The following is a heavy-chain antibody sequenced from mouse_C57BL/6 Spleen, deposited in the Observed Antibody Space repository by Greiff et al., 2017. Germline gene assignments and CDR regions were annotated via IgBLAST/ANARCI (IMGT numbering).Heavy chain of an antibody. Sequence: VQLQQSGAELVKPGASVKISCKASGYAFSSYWMNWVKQRPGKGLEWIGQIYPGDGDTNYNGKFKGKATLTADKSSITAYMQLSSLTSEDSAVYFCARRTTEGYFDYWGQGTTLTVSS. V-gene: IGHV1-80*01. J-gene: IGHJ2*01. CDR2: IYPGDGDT. CDR3: ARRTTEGYFDY. D-gene: IGHD2-13*01. CDR1: GYAFSSYW.